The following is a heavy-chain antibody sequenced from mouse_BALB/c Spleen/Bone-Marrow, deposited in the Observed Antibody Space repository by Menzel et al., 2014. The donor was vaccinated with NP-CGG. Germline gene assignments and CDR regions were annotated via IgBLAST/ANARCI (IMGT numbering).Heavy chain of an antibody. D-gene: IGHD1-1*01. V-gene: IGHV1-14*01. CDR2: INPYNDDS. CDR1: GYTFTTSV. Sequence: VQLQQSGPELVKPGASAKMSCKASGYTFTTSVMHWVKQKPGQGLEWIGYINPYNDDSKYNEKFKGKATLTSDKSSSTAYMELSSLTSEDSAVYYCARDYYGSTSFAYWGQGTLVTVSA. CDR3: ARDYYGSTSFAY. J-gene: IGHJ3*01.